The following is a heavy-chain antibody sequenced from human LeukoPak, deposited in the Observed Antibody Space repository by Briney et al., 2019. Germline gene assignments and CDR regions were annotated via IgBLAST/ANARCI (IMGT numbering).Heavy chain of an antibody. V-gene: IGHV1-69*06. CDR1: GDTFSSYA. CDR2: IIPIFGSS. J-gene: IGHJ6*03. CDR3: ARASKFNYYSMDV. Sequence: SVKVSCKASGDTFSSYAISWVRQAPGQGLEWMGGIIPIFGSSNYAQRFQGRVTITADKSTSTAYMELSSLRSEDTAVYYCARASKFNYYSMDVWGKGTTVTVSS.